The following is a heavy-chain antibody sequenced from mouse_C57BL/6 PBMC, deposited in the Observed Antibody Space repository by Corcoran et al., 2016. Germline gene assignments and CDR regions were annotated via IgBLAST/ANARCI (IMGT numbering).Heavy chain of an antibody. J-gene: IGHJ2*01. V-gene: IGHV1-26*01. Sequence: EVQLQQSGPELVKPGASVKISCKASGYTFTDYYMNWVKQSHGKSLEWIGDINPNNGGTSYNQKFKGKATLTVDKSSSTAYMELRSLTSEDSAVYYCARETAQALFFDYWGQGTTLTVSS. CDR3: ARETAQALFFDY. CDR1: GYTFTDYY. D-gene: IGHD3-2*02. CDR2: INPNNGGT.